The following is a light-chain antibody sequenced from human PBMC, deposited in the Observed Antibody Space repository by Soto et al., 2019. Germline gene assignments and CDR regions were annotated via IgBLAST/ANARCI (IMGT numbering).Light chain of an antibody. J-gene: IGKJ5*01. CDR1: QSVSSY. Sequence: EIVLTQSPATLSLSPGERATLSCRASQSVSSYLAWYQQKPGQAPRLLIYDASNRATGIPARFSGSGSGTDFTLTISSLEPEDFAVYYCQQRSNWPSLFGQGTRLEMK. CDR2: DAS. CDR3: QQRSNWPSL. V-gene: IGKV3-11*01.